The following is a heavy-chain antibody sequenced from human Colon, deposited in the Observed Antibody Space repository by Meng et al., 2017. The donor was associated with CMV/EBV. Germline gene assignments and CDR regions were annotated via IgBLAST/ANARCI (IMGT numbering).Heavy chain of an antibody. CDR1: GITNQSHG. D-gene: IGHD6-25*01. CDR3: ATGGGTQAAALGVFDF. J-gene: IGHJ4*02. CDR2: ISSDGSDK. Sequence: SGITNQSHGLFWVRQAPGKGLEWVASISSDGSDKFYADSVKGRFLISRDNSKNTQFLEMTSLKDEDTALYFCATGGGTQAAALGVFDFWGQGTLVTVSS. V-gene: IGHV3-33*07.